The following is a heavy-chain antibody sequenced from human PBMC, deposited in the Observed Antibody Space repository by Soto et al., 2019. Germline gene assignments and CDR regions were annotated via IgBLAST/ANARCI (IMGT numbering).Heavy chain of an antibody. V-gene: IGHV3-30*18. J-gene: IGHJ4*02. CDR3: AKEFGYSYARYFDY. CDR2: ISYDVSNK. D-gene: IGHD5-18*01. Sequence: GGSLRLSCAASGFTFRSYGMHWVRQAPGKGLEWVAVISYDVSNKYYADSVKGRFTISRDNSKNTLYLQMNSLRPEDTAVYYCAKEFGYSYARYFDYWGQEPLATVSS. CDR1: GFTFRSYG.